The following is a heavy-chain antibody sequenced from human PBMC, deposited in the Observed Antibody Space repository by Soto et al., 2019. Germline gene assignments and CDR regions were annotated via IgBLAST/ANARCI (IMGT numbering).Heavy chain of an antibody. Sequence: GSLRLSCAASGFTFSSYGMHWVRQAPGKGLEWVAVISYDGSNKYYADSVKGRFTISRDNSKNTLYLQMNSLRAEDTAVYYCAKASRIVGARRNWFDPWGQGTLVTVSS. CDR1: GFTFSSYG. CDR3: AKASRIVGARRNWFDP. D-gene: IGHD1-26*01. J-gene: IGHJ5*02. V-gene: IGHV3-30*18. CDR2: ISYDGSNK.